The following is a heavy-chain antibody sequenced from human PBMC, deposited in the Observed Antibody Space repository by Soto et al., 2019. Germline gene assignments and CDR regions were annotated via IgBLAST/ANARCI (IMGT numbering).Heavy chain of an antibody. J-gene: IGHJ5*02. CDR3: APVIRGVVNWFDP. CDR1: GDTFTNFG. D-gene: IGHD3-10*01. CDR2: IATYNSNR. V-gene: IGHV1-18*01. Sequence: HLVQSGPEVKKPGASITVSCKTSGDTFTNFGLSWVRQAPGQGLEWMGWIATYNSNRNYAQKFQGRLTLTTDTSTSTANRELKSLRYDDTAFYYWAPVIRGVVNWFDPWGQGALVTVSS.